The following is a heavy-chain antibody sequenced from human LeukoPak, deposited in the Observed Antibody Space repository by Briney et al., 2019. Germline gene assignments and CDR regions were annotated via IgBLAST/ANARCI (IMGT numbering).Heavy chain of an antibody. D-gene: IGHD2-15*01. CDR2: IRHDGSNK. J-gene: IGHJ5*02. CDR3: AREGLRGILRGNWFDP. Sequence: GGSLRLSCAASGFTVTSYGMHWVRQAPGKGLEWVAFIRHDGSNKYYTDSVKGRFTISRDNSKNTLYLQMNSLRPEDTAVYYCAREGLRGILRGNWFDPWGQGTLVTVSS. V-gene: IGHV3-30*02. CDR1: GFTVTSYG.